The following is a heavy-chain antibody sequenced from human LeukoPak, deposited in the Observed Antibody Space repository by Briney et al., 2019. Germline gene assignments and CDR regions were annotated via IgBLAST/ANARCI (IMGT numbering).Heavy chain of an antibody. CDR2: IWYDGSDK. V-gene: IGHV3-33*06. CDR1: GFTLSNYG. J-gene: IGHJ6*02. D-gene: IGHD3-10*02. Sequence: GGSLRLSCAASGFTLSNYGMHWVRQAPGKGLEWVAVIWYDGSDKYYADSVKGRFTISRDNSKSTLFLQMNSLRAEDTALYYCAKDLHYYVAMDVWGQGTAVTVSS. CDR3: AKDLHYYVAMDV.